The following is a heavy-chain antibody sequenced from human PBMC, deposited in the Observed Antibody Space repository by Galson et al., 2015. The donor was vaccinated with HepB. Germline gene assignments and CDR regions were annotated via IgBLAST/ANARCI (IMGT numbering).Heavy chain of an antibody. J-gene: IGHJ6*02. CDR2: ISAYNGNR. V-gene: IGHV1-18*04. Sequence: QSGAEVKKPGASVKVSCKASGYTFTSYGITWVRQAPGQGLEWMGWISAYNGNRTYAQNLQGRVTLTTDTSTTTAYIELRSLRSDDTAVYYCARDRGSRGWISYGMDVWGQGTTVTVS. CDR3: ARDRGSRGWISYGMDV. CDR1: GYTFTSYG. D-gene: IGHD3-10*01.